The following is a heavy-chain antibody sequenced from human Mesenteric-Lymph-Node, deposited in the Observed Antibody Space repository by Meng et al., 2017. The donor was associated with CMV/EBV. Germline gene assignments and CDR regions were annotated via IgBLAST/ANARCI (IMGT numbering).Heavy chain of an antibody. Sequence: GGSLRLSCAASGFTFSSYWMSWVRQAPGKGLEWVANIKQDGSEKYYVDSVKGRFTISRDNAKNSLYLQMNSLRAEDTAVYYCARGYGYSYGLYYYYYYGMDVWGQGTTVTVSS. J-gene: IGHJ6*02. CDR3: ARGYGYSYGLYYYYYYGMDV. D-gene: IGHD5-18*01. CDR1: GFTFSSYW. V-gene: IGHV3-7*01. CDR2: IKQDGSEK.